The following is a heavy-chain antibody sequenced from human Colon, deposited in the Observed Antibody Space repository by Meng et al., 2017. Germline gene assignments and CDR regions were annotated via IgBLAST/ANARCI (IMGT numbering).Heavy chain of an antibody. J-gene: IGHJ4*02. CDR1: GGSISNGFFF. Sequence: QVHRQASGPGLVKPSQTLSLTCTVSGGSISNGFFFWSWIRQHPLKGLEWIGSVSHTGSTSYNPSIQSLVTISRDTPKNQFSLNLTSVTAADTAVYFCARGSGTLRHFDYWGQGTLVTVSS. D-gene: IGHD1-26*01. CDR3: ARGSGTLRHFDY. V-gene: IGHV4-31*01. CDR2: VSHTGST.